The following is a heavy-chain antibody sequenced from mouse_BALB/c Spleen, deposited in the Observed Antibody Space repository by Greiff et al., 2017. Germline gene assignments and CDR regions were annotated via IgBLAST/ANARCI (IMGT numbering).Heavy chain of an antibody. CDR2: IDPYNGGT. D-gene: IGHD2-1*01. J-gene: IGHJ4*01. Sequence: LVESGPELGKPGASVKISCKASGYSFTGYNMYWVKQSHRKSLEWIGYIDPYNGGTSYNQKSKGKATLTVDKSSSTAYMHLNSLTSEDSAIYYCARGYGNYGGAMDYWGQGTSVTVSS. CDR3: ARGYGNYGGAMDY. V-gene: IGHV1S135*01. CDR1: GYSFTGYN.